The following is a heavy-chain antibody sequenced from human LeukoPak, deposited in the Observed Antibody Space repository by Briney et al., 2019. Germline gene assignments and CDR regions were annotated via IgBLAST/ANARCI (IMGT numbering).Heavy chain of an antibody. V-gene: IGHV4-30-2*01. Sequence: SQTLSLTCTVSGGSISSGGYYWSWIRQPPGKGLEWIGYIYHSGSTYYNPSLKSRVTISVDRSKNQFSLKLSSVTAADTAVYYCATIIVGAGGTDYWGQGTLVTVSS. J-gene: IGHJ4*02. CDR2: IYHSGST. CDR1: GGSISSGGYY. CDR3: ATIIVGAGGTDY. D-gene: IGHD1-26*01.